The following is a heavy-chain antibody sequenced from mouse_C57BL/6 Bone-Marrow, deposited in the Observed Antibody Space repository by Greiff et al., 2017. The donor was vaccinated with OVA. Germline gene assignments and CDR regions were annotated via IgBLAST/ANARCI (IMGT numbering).Heavy chain of an antibody. V-gene: IGHV1-39*01. Sequence: EVQLQQSGPELVKPGASVKISCKASGYSFTDYNMNWVKQSNGKSLEWIGVINPNYGTTSYNQKFKGKATLTVDQSSSTAYMQLNSLTSEDSAVYYCASYYGSSFHYAMDYWGQGTSVTVSS. CDR1: GYSFTDYN. J-gene: IGHJ4*01. D-gene: IGHD1-1*01. CDR3: ASYYGSSFHYAMDY. CDR2: INPNYGTT.